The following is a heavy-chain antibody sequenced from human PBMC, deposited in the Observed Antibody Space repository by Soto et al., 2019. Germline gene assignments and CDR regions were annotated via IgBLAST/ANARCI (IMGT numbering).Heavy chain of an antibody. CDR2: FDPEDGET. Sequence: ASVKVSCKVSGYTLTELSMHWVRQAPGKGLEWMGGFDPEDGETIYAQKFQGRVTMTEDTSTDTAYMELSSLRSEDTAVYYCASGEVGATTFDYWGQGTLVTVSS. CDR1: GYTLTELS. D-gene: IGHD1-26*01. V-gene: IGHV1-24*01. CDR3: ASGEVGATTFDY. J-gene: IGHJ4*02.